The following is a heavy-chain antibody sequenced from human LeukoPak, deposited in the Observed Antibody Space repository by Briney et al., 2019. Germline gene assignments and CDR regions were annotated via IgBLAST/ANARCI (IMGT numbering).Heavy chain of an antibody. J-gene: IGHJ5*02. Sequence: PSETLSLTCAVYGGSFSGYYWSWIRQPPGKGLEWIGEINHNGSTNYNPSLKSRVTISVGTSKNQFSLKLSSVTAADTAVYYCARGLRRQGRGPVYNWFDPWGQGTLVTVSS. CDR1: GGSFSGYY. D-gene: IGHD3-10*01. V-gene: IGHV4-34*01. CDR3: ARGLRRQGRGPVYNWFDP. CDR2: INHNGST.